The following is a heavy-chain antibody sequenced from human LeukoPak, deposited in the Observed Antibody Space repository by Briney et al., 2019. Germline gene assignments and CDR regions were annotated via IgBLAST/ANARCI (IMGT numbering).Heavy chain of an antibody. CDR1: GYSISSGYY. V-gene: IGHV4-38-2*01. CDR2: IYHSGST. CDR3: AVIDRKPSGGYWTTPTSFDY. J-gene: IGHJ4*02. D-gene: IGHD1-26*01. Sequence: SETLSLTCAVSGYSISSGYYWGWIRQPPGKGLERIGSIYHSGSTYYNPSLKSRVTISVDTSKNQFSLKVTSVTAADTAVYYCAVIDRKPSGGYWTTPTSFDYWAREPWSPSPQ.